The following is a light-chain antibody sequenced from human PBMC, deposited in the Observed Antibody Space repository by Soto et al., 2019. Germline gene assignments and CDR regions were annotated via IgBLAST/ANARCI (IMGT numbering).Light chain of an antibody. CDR1: SGHSTYA. CDR3: QTWATVPDGV. CDR2: LDSDGSH. V-gene: IGLV4-69*01. J-gene: IGLJ3*02. Sequence: QPVLTQSPSASASLGASVKLTCTLSSGHSTYAIAWHQQQPEQGPRYLMKLDSDGSHSKGDGIPDRFSGASSGAERYLNISILQSEDEADYYCQTWATVPDGVFGGGTQLTVL.